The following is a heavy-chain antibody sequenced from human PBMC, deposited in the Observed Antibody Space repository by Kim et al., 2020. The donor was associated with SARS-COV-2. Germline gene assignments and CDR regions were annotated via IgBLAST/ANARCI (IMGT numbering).Heavy chain of an antibody. V-gene: IGHV4-34*01. CDR3: ARRYYYGSGSYYYYYYYGMDV. Sequence: SETLSLTCAVYGGSFSGYYWSWIRQPPGKGLEWIGEINHSGSTNYNPSLKSRVTISVDTSKNQFSLKLSSVTAADTAVYYCARRYYYGSGSYYYYYYYGMDVWGQGTTVTVSS. CDR1: GGSFSGYY. J-gene: IGHJ6*02. D-gene: IGHD3-10*01. CDR2: INHSGST.